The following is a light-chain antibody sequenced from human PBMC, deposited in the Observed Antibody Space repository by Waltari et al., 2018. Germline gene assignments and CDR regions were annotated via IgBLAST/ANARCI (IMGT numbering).Light chain of an antibody. V-gene: IGKV3-11*01. CDR2: DAS. Sequence: EIVLTQSPATLSLSPGERATLSCRASQSVSSYLAWYQQKPGQAHRLRIYDASNRATDIPARFSGSGSGTDFHLTISSLEPEDFAVYYCPQRSNWPPATFGGGTKVEIK. J-gene: IGKJ4*01. CDR3: PQRSNWPPAT. CDR1: QSVSSY.